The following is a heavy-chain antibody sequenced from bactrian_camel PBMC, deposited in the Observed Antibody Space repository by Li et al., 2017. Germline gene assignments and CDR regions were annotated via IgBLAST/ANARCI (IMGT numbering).Heavy chain of an antibody. Sequence: VQLVESGGGLVQPGGSLRLSCAASGFTFSTYPMAWVRQAPGKKREGVAAIDRDGSTSYADSVKGRFTISQDNAKNTLYLQMNSLKPEDTAMYYCATASLYAGIPTNYWGQGTQVTVS. J-gene: IGHJ4*01. D-gene: IGHD1*01. CDR3: ATASLYAGIPTNY. CDR1: GFTFSTYP. CDR2: IDRDGST. V-gene: IGHV3S42*01.